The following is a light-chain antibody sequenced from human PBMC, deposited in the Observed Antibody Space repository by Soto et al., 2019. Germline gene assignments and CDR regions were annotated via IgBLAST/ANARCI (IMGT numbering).Light chain of an antibody. J-gene: IGKJ1*01. CDR1: QGIGNG. CDR3: QQYNTYPWT. CDR2: DAS. V-gene: IGKV1-13*02. Sequence: AIQMTQSPSSLSASVGDRVTISCRASQGIGNGLAWYQQKPGKAPKVLIYDASNLESGVPPRFSGSGSGTEFTLTISSLQPEDSATYYCQQYNTYPWTFGQGTKVEIK.